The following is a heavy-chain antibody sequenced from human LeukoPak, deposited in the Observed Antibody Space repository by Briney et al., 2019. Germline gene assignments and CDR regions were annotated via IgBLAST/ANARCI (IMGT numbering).Heavy chain of an antibody. CDR2: IKYDGSHT. V-gene: IGHV3-74*01. CDR1: GFIFSNYW. Sequence: PGGSLRLSCAASGFIFSNYWMLWVRQAPGKGLVWVSRIKYDGSHTDYADSVKGRFTISRDNAKNTLFLQMNSLRAEDTAVYYCATAPRQGYNLVDSWGQGTLVTVSS. J-gene: IGHJ5*02. D-gene: IGHD5-24*01. CDR3: ATAPRQGYNLVDS.